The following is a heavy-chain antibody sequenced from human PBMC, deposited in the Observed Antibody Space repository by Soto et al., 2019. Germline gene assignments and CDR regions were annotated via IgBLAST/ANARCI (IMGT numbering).Heavy chain of an antibody. D-gene: IGHD4-17*01. CDR1: GYTFTSYD. CDR2: MNPNSGNT. CDR3: ARDRDYFGNYGPWNNWFDP. J-gene: IGHJ5*02. V-gene: IGHV1-8*01. Sequence: ASVKVSCKAPGYTFTSYDINWVRQATGQGLEWMGWMNPNSGNTGYAQKFQGRVTMTRNTSISTAYMELSSLRSEDTAVYYCARDRDYFGNYGPWNNWFDPRGQRTLVTVSS.